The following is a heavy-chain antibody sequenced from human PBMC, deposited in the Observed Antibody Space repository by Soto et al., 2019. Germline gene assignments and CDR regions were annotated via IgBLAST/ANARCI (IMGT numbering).Heavy chain of an antibody. V-gene: IGHV4-59*01. CDR1: GGSISSYY. CDR2: IYYSGST. J-gene: IGHJ5*02. CDR3: ARNLGDCSGGSCYRWFDP. Sequence: PSETLSLTCTVSGGSISSYYWSWIRQPPGKGLEWIGYIYYSGSTNYNPSLKSRVTISVDTSKNQFSLKLSSVTAADTAVYYCARNLGDCSGGSCYRWFDPWGQGTLVTVSS. D-gene: IGHD2-15*01.